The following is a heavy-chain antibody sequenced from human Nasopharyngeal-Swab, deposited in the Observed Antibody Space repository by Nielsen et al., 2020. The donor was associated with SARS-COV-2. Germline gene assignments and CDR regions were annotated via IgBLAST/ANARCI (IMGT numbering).Heavy chain of an antibody. CDR2: SNPNSGGT. Sequence: ASVKVSGKASGYTFTGDYMHWVRQAPGQGLERMGRSNPNSGGTNYAQKFQGRVTMTRDTSISTAYMELSRLRSDDTAVYYCARAPRIAAAGTSNWFDPWGQGTLVTVSS. J-gene: IGHJ5*02. D-gene: IGHD6-13*01. CDR1: GYTFTGDY. CDR3: ARAPRIAAAGTSNWFDP. V-gene: IGHV1-2*06.